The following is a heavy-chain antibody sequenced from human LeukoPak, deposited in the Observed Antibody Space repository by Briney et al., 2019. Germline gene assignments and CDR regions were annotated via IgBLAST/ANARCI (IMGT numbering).Heavy chain of an antibody. CDR3: AKDLYSNYGPADY. Sequence: GGSLRLSCTASGFAFSSYAMSWVRQAPGKGLEWVSTINGGGVNTHYADSVGGRFTISRDNSKNTLFLQMNSLRDEDTAVYYCAKDLYSNYGPADYWGQGNLVTVSS. D-gene: IGHD4-11*01. V-gene: IGHV3-23*01. CDR2: INGGGVNT. CDR1: GFAFSSYA. J-gene: IGHJ4*02.